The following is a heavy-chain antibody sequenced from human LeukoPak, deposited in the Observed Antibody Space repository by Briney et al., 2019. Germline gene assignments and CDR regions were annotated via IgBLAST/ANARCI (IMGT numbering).Heavy chain of an antibody. CDR1: GGTFSSYA. CDR2: IIPIFGTA. V-gene: IGHV1-69*05. Sequence: SVKVSCKASGGTFSSYAISWVRQAPGQGLEWMGRIIPIFGTANYAQKFQGRVTITTDESTSTAYMELSSLRSEDTPVYYCARDRYSSSPGWLSYFDYWGQGTLVTVSS. D-gene: IGHD6-6*01. J-gene: IGHJ4*02. CDR3: ARDRYSSSPGWLSYFDY.